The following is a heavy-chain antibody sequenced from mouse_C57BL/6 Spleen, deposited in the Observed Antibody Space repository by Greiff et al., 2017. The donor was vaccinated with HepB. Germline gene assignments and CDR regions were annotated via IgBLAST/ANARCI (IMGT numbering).Heavy chain of an antibody. CDR2: IHPNSGST. V-gene: IGHV1-64*01. CDR3: ANPYYGKEEFDD. Sequence: QVQLQQPGAELVKPGASVKLSCKASGYTFTSYWMHWVKQRPGQGLEWIGMIHPNSGSTNYNEKFKSKATLTVDKSSSTAYMQLSSLTSEDSAVYYCANPYYGKEEFDDWGQGTTLTVSS. CDR1: GYTFTSYW. J-gene: IGHJ2*01. D-gene: IGHD2-10*01.